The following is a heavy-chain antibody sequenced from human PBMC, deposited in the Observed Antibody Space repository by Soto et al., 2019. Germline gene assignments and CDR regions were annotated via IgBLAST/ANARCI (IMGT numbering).Heavy chain of an antibody. CDR1: GFTFSSYA. CDR2: ISYDGSNK. CDR3: ASDSSGYYAADSDY. V-gene: IGHV3-30-3*01. Sequence: QVQLVESGGGVVQPGRSLRLSCAASGFTFSSYAMHWVRQAPGKGLEWVAAISYDGSNKYYADSVKGRFTISRDNSKNTLYLQMHSLRAEDAGLYYCASDSSGYYAADSDYWGQGTLVTVSS. J-gene: IGHJ4*02. D-gene: IGHD3-22*01.